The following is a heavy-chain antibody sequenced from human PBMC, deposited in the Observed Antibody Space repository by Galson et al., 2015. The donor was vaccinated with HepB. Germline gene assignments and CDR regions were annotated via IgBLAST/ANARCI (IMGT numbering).Heavy chain of an antibody. CDR1: GFTFSSYA. CDR2: ISYDGSNK. J-gene: IGHJ3*01. D-gene: IGHD1-1*01. Sequence: SLRLSCAASGFTFSSYAMHWVRQAPGKGLEWVAVISYDGSNKYYADSVKGRFTISRDNSKNTLYLQMNSLRAEDTAVYYCARAGYSDALDVWGQGTMVTVSS. CDR3: ARAGYSDALDV. V-gene: IGHV3-30-3*01.